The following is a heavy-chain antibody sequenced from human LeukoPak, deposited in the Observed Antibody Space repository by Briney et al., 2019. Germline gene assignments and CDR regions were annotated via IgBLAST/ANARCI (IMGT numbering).Heavy chain of an antibody. D-gene: IGHD6-19*01. CDR2: INSDGSST. CDR3: ARSSGWYDY. CDR1: GFPFTTYW. J-gene: IGHJ4*02. Sequence: GGSLRLSCAASGFPFTTYWMHWVRPAPGKGLVWVSGINSDGSSTTYADSVKGRFTISRDNAKNTLYLQMNSLRAEDTAVYYCARSSGWYDYWGQGTLVTVSS. V-gene: IGHV3-74*01.